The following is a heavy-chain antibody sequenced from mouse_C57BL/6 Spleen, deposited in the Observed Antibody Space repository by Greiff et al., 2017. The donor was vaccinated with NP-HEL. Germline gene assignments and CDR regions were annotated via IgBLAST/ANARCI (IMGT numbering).Heavy chain of an antibody. CDR2: IHPNSGRT. D-gene: IGHD2-4*01. J-gene: IGHJ4*01. CDR1: GYTFTSYW. CDR3: ARVGDYDVYYAMDY. V-gene: IGHV1-64*01. Sequence: QVQLKQSGAELVKPGASVKLSCKASGYTFTSYWMHWVKQRPGQGLEWIGMIHPNSGRTNYNEKFKSKATLTVDKSSSTAYMQLSSLTSEDSAVYYCARVGDYDVYYAMDYWGQGTSVTVSS.